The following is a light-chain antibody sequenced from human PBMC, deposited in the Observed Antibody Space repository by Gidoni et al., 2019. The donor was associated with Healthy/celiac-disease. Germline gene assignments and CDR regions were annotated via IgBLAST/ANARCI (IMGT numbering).Light chain of an antibody. J-gene: IGKJ4*01. Sequence: DIQMTQSPSSLSASVGDRVPITCQASQDISNYLHWYQQKPGKAPKLLIYDASNLETGVPSRFSGSGSGTDFTFTISSLQPEDIATYYCQQYDNLPLTFGGGTKVEIK. V-gene: IGKV1-33*01. CDR3: QQYDNLPLT. CDR1: QDISNY. CDR2: DAS.